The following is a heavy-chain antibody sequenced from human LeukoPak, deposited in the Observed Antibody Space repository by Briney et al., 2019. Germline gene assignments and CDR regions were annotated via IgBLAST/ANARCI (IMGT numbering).Heavy chain of an antibody. Sequence: GGTLRLSCAASGFTFSSYGMSWVRQAPGKGLEWVSAIETGGASTYYADSVKGRFSISRDNSKNTLYLQMNSLRAEDMALYYCAKDHDSIISAAFDYWGQGTLVTVSS. D-gene: IGHD3-22*01. CDR1: GFTFSSYG. J-gene: IGHJ4*02. CDR2: IETGGAST. V-gene: IGHV3-23*01. CDR3: AKDHDSIISAAFDY.